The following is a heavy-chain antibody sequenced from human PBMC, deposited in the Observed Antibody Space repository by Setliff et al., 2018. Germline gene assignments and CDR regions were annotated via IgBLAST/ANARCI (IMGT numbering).Heavy chain of an antibody. CDR2: INAGNGNT. CDR1: GYTFTNYA. CDR3: ARGAYDSYYFDY. V-gene: IGHV1-3*01. J-gene: IGHJ4*02. Sequence: ASVKVSCKASGYTFTNYAIHWVRQAPGQRLEWMGWINAGNGNTKYSQKFQGRVTITRDTSASTAYMELSSLRSEDTAVYYCARGAYDSYYFDYWGQGTLVTVSS. D-gene: IGHD3-16*01.